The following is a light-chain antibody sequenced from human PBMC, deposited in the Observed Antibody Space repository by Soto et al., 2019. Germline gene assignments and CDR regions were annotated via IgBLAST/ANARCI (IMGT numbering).Light chain of an antibody. CDR3: QQRSNWPPT. Sequence: EIVLTQSPATLSLSPGERATLSCRASQSVSSYLAWYQQKPGQAPRLLIYDASNRAAGIPARFSSSGSGTDFSLTISSLEPEDVAVYYCQQRSNWPPTFGQGTRLEIK. CDR1: QSVSSY. CDR2: DAS. V-gene: IGKV3-11*01. J-gene: IGKJ5*01.